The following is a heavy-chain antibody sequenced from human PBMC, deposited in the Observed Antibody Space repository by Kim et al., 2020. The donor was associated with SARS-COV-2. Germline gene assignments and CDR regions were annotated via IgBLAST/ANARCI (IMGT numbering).Heavy chain of an antibody. CDR1: GFTFSGST. CDR3: TRTKGYYFDY. J-gene: IGHJ4*02. Sequence: GGSLRLSCAASGFTFSGSTMHWVRQASGKGLEWVGRIKNKANSYVTTYAASVKGTFTISRDDSKNTAYLQMNSLKIEDTAVYYCTRTKGYYFDYWGQGTLVTVSS. V-gene: IGHV3-73*01. CDR2: IKNKANSYVT.